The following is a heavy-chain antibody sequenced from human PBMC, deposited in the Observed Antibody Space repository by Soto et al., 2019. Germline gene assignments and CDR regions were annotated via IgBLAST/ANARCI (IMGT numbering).Heavy chain of an antibody. D-gene: IGHD6-13*01. Sequence: GSGPTLVNPTQTLTLTCTFSEFSLSTSGMCVSWIRQPPGKTLEWLARIDWDDDKYYSTSLKTRLTISKDTSKNQVVLTMTNMDPVDTAMYYCARYSIAAAKYGMDVWGQGTTVTVYS. CDR2: IDWDDDK. J-gene: IGHJ6*02. V-gene: IGHV2-70*11. CDR1: EFSLSTSGMC. CDR3: ARYSIAAAKYGMDV.